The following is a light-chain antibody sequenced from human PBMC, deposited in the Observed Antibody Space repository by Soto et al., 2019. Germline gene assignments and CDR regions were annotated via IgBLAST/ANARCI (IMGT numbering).Light chain of an antibody. Sequence: QSALTQPPSASGSPGQSVTISCTGTSSDVGGYNYVSWYQQHPGKAPTLMIYEVNKRPSGVPDRFSGSKSGNTASLTVSGLQAEDEADYYCSSDGGTVLFGGGTKLTVL. CDR2: EVN. V-gene: IGLV2-8*01. CDR3: SSDGGTVL. J-gene: IGLJ2*01. CDR1: SSDVGGYNY.